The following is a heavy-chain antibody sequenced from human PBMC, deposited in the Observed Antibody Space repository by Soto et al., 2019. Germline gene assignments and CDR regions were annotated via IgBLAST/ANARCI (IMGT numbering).Heavy chain of an antibody. CDR1: GFTFSSYG. CDR3: AKDSGWYKFSWYFDL. J-gene: IGHJ2*01. V-gene: IGHV3-30*18. Sequence: QVQLVESGGGVVQPGRSPRLSCAASGFTFSSYGMHWVRQAPGKGLEWVAVISYDGSNKYYADSVKGRFTISRDNSKNTLYLQMNSLRAEDTAVYYCAKDSGWYKFSWYFDLWGRGTLVTVSS. D-gene: IGHD6-19*01. CDR2: ISYDGSNK.